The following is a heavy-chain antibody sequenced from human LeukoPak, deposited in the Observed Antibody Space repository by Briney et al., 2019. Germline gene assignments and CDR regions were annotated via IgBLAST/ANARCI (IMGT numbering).Heavy chain of an antibody. Sequence: PGGSLRLSCAASGFASSSYWMSWVRQAPGKGLEWVANINQDGSEKYYVDSVKGRFTISRDNAKNSLYLQMNSLKDEDTSVYYCASSRNWGQGTLVTVSS. J-gene: IGHJ4*02. CDR2: INQDGSEK. V-gene: IGHV3-7*02. CDR1: GFASSSYW. CDR3: ASSRN.